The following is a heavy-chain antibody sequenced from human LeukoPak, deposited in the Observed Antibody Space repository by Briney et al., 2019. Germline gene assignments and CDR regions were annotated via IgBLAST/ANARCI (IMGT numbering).Heavy chain of an antibody. D-gene: IGHD3-10*01. Sequence: SETLSLTCTVSGGSISSYYWSWIRQPAGKGLEWIGRINTSGSTNYNASLKSRVTMSVDTSKTQFSLKLSSVTAADTAVYYCARDQTVSSYFYYGSGLYYFDYWGQGTLVTVSS. CDR2: INTSGST. J-gene: IGHJ4*02. CDR3: ARDQTVSSYFYYGSGLYYFDY. V-gene: IGHV4-4*07. CDR1: GGSISSYY.